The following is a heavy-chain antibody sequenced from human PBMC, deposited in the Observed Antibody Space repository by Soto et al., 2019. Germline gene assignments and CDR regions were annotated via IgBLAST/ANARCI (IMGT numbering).Heavy chain of an antibody. CDR3: AQHDWFDP. CDR2: IYSGGST. J-gene: IGHJ5*02. V-gene: IGHV3-66*04. CDR1: GFTVGSHY. Sequence: EVQLVESGGGLVQPGGSLRLSCAVSGFTVGSHYISWVRQAPGKGLEWVSVIYSGGSTYYADSVKGRFAISRDNSKNTLYLQMNSLRAEDSAVYYCAQHDWFDPWGQGTLVTVSS.